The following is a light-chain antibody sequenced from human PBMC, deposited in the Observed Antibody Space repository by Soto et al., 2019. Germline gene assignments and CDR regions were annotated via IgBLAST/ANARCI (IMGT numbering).Light chain of an antibody. CDR2: GVS. Sequence: QSALTQPASLSGSPGQSITISCTGTSSDVGAYKYVSWYQEHPGKVPKLIIYGVSNRPSGVSNRFSGPKSGNTAFLTISRLHPEDEADYYCSSFTGTTTLDVFGTGTKVTVL. CDR1: SSDVGAYKY. CDR3: SSFTGTTTLDV. V-gene: IGLV2-14*03. J-gene: IGLJ1*01.